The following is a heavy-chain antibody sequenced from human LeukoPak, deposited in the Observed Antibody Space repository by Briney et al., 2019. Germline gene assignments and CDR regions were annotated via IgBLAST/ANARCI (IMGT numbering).Heavy chain of an antibody. D-gene: IGHD6-13*01. Sequence: PGRSLRLSCAASGFTFDDYAMHWVRQAPGKGLEWVSGISWNSGSIGYADSVKGRFTISRDNAKNSLYLQMNSLRPEDTALYYCAKDKRSSSWSYFDYWGQGTLVTVSS. CDR2: ISWNSGSI. CDR3: AKDKRSSSWSYFDY. V-gene: IGHV3-9*01. CDR1: GFTFDDYA. J-gene: IGHJ4*02.